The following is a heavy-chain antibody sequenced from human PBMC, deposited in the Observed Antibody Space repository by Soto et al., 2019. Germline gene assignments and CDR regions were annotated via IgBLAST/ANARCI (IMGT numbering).Heavy chain of an antibody. Sequence: QVQLVESGGGVVQPGRSLRLSCAASGFSFSSYAMHWVRQAPGKGLEWVASISYGGTNKYYADSVKGRFTISRDNSENTLYLQMNSLRPEDTAVFYCASAGGGGCNLIFFFDYWGLGTLVTVSS. CDR1: GFSFSSYA. D-gene: IGHD2-15*01. CDR2: ISYGGTNK. J-gene: IGHJ4*02. CDR3: ASAGGGGCNLIFFFDY. V-gene: IGHV3-30-3*01.